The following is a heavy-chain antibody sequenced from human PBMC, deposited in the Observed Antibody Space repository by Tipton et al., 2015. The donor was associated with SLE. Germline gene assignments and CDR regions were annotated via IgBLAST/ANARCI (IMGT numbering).Heavy chain of an antibody. CDR3: ARAPPLDWYYYYYMDV. Sequence: TLSLTCAVYGGSFSSYYWSWIRQPPGKGLEWIGYIYYSGSTNYNPSLKSRVTISVDTSKNQFSLKLSSVTAADTAVYYCARAPPLDWYYYYYMDVWGKGTTVTVSS. CDR1: GGSFSSYY. CDR2: IYYSGST. V-gene: IGHV4-59*01. D-gene: IGHD3/OR15-3a*01. J-gene: IGHJ6*03.